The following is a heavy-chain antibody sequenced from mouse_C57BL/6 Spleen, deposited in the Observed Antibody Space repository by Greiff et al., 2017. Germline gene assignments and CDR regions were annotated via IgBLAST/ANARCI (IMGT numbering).Heavy chain of an antibody. Sequence: VKLMESGPELVKPGASVKISCKASGYAFSSSWMNWVKQRPGKGLEWIGRIYPGDGDTNYNGKFKGKATLTADKSSSTAYMQLSSLTSEDSAVYFCAGLRAWFAYWGQGTLVTVSA. CDR2: IYPGDGDT. D-gene: IGHD3-2*02. CDR3: AGLRAWFAY. CDR1: GYAFSSSW. V-gene: IGHV1-82*01. J-gene: IGHJ3*01.